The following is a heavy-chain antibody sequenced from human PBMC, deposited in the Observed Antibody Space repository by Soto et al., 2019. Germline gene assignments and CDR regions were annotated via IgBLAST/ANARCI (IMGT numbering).Heavy chain of an antibody. CDR2: INTGNGNT. D-gene: IGHD4-17*01. Sequence: QVQVMQSGAEVRKPGASVKISCLASGYTVISYALNWVRQAPGQRLEWMGRINTGNGNTDYSQRFQGRITITRDTSATTVDMELTSLPSEDTAVYYCATAEGTVTTGWYGMDVWGQGTTVTVSS. V-gene: IGHV1-3*04. J-gene: IGHJ6*02. CDR3: ATAEGTVTTGWYGMDV. CDR1: GYTVISYA.